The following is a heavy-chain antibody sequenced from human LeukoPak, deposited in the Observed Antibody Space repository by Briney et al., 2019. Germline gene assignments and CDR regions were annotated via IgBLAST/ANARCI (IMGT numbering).Heavy chain of an antibody. Sequence: GGSLRLSCAASGFIFSSYSMNWVRQAPGKGLEWVASISSSSSHTYYTDSVQGRFTISRDDAKNSLYLQMNSLGAEDTAVYYCANTRVGVLTPTFDSWGQGTLVTVSS. CDR1: GFIFSSYS. V-gene: IGHV3-21*01. CDR3: ANTRVGVLTPTFDS. J-gene: IGHJ4*02. CDR2: ISSSSSHT. D-gene: IGHD3-10*01.